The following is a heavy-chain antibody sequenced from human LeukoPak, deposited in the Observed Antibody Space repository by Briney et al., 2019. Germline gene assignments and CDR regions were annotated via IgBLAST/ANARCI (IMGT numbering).Heavy chain of an antibody. V-gene: IGHV3-74*01. CDR3: TTIRPGY. CDR2: IKDGGTTT. CDR1: GFTFSSYW. J-gene: IGHJ4*02. D-gene: IGHD5-12*01. Sequence: GGSLRLSCAASGFTFSSYWIHWVRQAPGKHLVWVARIKDGGTTTDYADSVKGRFTISRDDAKNTLYLQMNSLRAEDTAVYYCTTIRPGYWGQGTLVTVSP.